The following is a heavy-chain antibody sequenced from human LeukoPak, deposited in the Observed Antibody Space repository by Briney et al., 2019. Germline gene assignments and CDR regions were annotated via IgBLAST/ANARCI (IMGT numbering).Heavy chain of an antibody. CDR3: ARGDGWSPYYFDY. D-gene: IGHD6-19*01. V-gene: IGHV3-30*19. J-gene: IGHJ4*02. Sequence: GGFLRLSCAASAFTFTSYKMHWVRQAPGKGLEWVALVSYDGSSKSYADSVKGRFTISRDNSKNTLYLQMNSLRAEDTAVYYCARGDGWSPYYFDYWGQGTLVTVSS. CDR1: AFTFTSYK. CDR2: VSYDGSSK.